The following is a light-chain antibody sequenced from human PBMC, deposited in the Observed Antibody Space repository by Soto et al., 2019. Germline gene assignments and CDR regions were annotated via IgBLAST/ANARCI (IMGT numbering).Light chain of an antibody. V-gene: IGLV2-14*01. CDR3: SSYTSTYIWV. CDR1: SSDIGSHNF. J-gene: IGLJ3*02. CDR2: GVS. Sequence: QSALTQPASVSGSPGQSITISCTGTSSDIGSHNFVSWHQQHPGKAPKFIIYGVSNRPSGVSNRFSGSKSGNRASLTISGLQADDEADYYCSSYTSTYIWVFGGGTKLTVL.